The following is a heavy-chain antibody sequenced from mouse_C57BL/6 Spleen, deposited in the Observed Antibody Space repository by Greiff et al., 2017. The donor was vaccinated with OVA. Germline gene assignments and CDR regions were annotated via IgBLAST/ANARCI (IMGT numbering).Heavy chain of an antibody. J-gene: IGHJ1*03. CDR2: ISGGGGNT. CDR1: GFTFSSYT. CDR3: ARPFYYGNFWYFDV. V-gene: IGHV5-9*01. D-gene: IGHD2-1*01. Sequence: EVQWVESGGGLVKPGGSLKLSCAASGFTFSSYTMSWVRQTPEKRLEWVATISGGGGNTYYPDSVKGRFTISRDNAKNTLYLQMSSLRSEDTALYYCARPFYYGNFWYFDVWGTGTTVTVSS.